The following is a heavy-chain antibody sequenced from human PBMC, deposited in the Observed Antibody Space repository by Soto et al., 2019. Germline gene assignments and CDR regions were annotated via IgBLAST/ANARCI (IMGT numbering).Heavy chain of an antibody. CDR3: ASRQNGEYRNSDFFDS. CDR2: FYYSGNI. D-gene: IGHD3-10*01. Sequence: SETLSLTCTVSGASISSDNYYWGWIRQPPGKGLEWIGTFYYSGNIYYNPSLRSRVTLSVDTSKNRFSLKLTSVTAVDTAVYYCASRQNGEYRNSDFFDSWGQGTLVTVSS. J-gene: IGHJ4*02. CDR1: GASISSDNYY. V-gene: IGHV4-39*02.